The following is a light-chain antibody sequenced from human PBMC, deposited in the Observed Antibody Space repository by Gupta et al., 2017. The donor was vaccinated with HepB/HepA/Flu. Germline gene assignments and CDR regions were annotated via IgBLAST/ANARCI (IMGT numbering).Light chain of an antibody. V-gene: IGKV3-20*01. CDR1: QSVSDNY. Sequence: EIVLTQPPGTLSLSPGERATLSCRASQSVSDNYLAWYRQRPGQAPRLIIYGGFSRATGTPDRFSGSGSGTDFTLTISRLEPEDFAVYYCQQDDRAPNTFGQGTQLDIK. CDR3: QQDDRAPNT. CDR2: GGF. J-gene: IGKJ2*01.